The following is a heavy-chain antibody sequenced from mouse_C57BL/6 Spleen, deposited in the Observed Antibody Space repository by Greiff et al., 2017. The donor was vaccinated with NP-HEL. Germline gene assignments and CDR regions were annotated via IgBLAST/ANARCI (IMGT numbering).Heavy chain of an antibody. Sequence: QVQLQQPGAELVKPGASVKLSCKASGYTFTSYWMQWVKQRPGQGLEWIGEIDPSDSYTNYNQKFKGKATLTVDTSSSTAYMQRSSLTSEDSAVYYCARETGTRGYFEVWGTGTTVTVSS. CDR3: ARETGTRGYFEV. CDR2: IDPSDSYT. CDR1: GYTFTSYW. D-gene: IGHD4-1*01. J-gene: IGHJ1*03. V-gene: IGHV1-50*01.